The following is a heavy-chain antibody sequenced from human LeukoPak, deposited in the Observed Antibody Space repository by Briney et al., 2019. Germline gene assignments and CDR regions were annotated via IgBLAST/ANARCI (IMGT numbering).Heavy chain of an antibody. J-gene: IGHJ3*02. CDR3: ARDLGSRDAFDI. CDR2: ISSSSSTI. CDR1: GFTFSSYS. D-gene: IGHD7-27*01. V-gene: IGHV3-48*01. Sequence: GGSLRLSCAASGFTFSSYSMNWVRQAPGRGLEWVSYISSSSSTIYYADSVKGRFTISRDNAKNSLYLQMNSLRAEDTAVYYCARDLGSRDAFDIWGQGTMVTVSS.